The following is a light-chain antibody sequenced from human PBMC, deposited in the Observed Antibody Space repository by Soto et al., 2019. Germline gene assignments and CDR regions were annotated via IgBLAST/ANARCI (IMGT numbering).Light chain of an antibody. J-gene: IGLJ2*01. CDR2: DNN. V-gene: IGLV1-51*01. Sequence: QTVVTQPPSASGTPGQRVTISCSGSSSNIGSNSVYWYQQLPGTAPKLLIYDNNKRPSGIPDRFSGSKSGTSATLGITGLQTGDESDYYCGTWDSSLSAVVFGGGTKLTVL. CDR3: GTWDSSLSAVV. CDR1: SSNIGSNS.